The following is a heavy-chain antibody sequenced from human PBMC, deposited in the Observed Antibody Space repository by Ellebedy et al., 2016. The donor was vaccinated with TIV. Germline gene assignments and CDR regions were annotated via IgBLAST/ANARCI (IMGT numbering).Heavy chain of an antibody. CDR1: GYTFTTYG. V-gene: IGHV1-18*04. Sequence: AASVKVSCKASGYTFTTYGITWVRQAPGQGPEWMGWISTYEGNTKYAQKLQGRVTMTRDTSTSTAYMELRSLRSDDTAVYYCARDRDGSSSSDFQHWGPGTLVTVSS. J-gene: IGHJ1*01. CDR2: ISTYEGNT. D-gene: IGHD6-6*01. CDR3: ARDRDGSSSSDFQH.